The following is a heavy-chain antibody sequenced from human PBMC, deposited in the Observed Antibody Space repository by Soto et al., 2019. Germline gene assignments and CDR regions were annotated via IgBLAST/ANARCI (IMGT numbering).Heavy chain of an antibody. V-gene: IGHV2-5*01. CDR2: IFWNDDK. Sequence: GPTLVNPTETLTLTCTFSRFSVSPTGMGVGWIRQPPGKALEWLALIFWNDDKRYIPSLKSSLTITKGTYNIQVVLTMTNMDPVDTGTYYCAHRGYKYGPLFDYWGQGTLVTVSS. CDR3: AHRGYKYGPLFDY. D-gene: IGHD5-18*01. J-gene: IGHJ4*02. CDR1: RFSVSPTGMG.